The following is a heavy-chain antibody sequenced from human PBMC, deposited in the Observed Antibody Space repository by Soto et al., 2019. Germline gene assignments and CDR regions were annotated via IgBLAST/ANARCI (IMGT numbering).Heavy chain of an antibody. CDR1: GGSVSSGSYY. CDR3: ARGRGYSSSRNWFDP. D-gene: IGHD6-13*01. V-gene: IGHV4-61*01. CDR2: IYYSGST. Sequence: ETLSLTCTVSGGSVSSGSYYWSWIRQPPGKGLEWIGYIYYSGSTNYNPSLKSRVTISVDTSKNQFSLKLSSVTAADTAVYYCARGRGYSSSRNWFDPWGQGTLVTVSS. J-gene: IGHJ5*02.